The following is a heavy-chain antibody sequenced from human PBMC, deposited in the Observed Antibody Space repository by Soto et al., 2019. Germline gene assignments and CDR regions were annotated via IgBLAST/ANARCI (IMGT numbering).Heavy chain of an antibody. V-gene: IGHV4-34*01. CDR3: ATQGFYRMGV. CDR1: GGSFSGYY. Sequence: QVQLQQWGAGLLKPSETLSLTCAVYGGSFSGYYWSWIRQPPGKGLEWIGEINHSGATNYNPPLKRRVTISVDKYKNQFSLKLNSVTAADTAMFYCATQGFYRMGVWGRGTTVTVSS. J-gene: IGHJ6*02. CDR2: INHSGAT.